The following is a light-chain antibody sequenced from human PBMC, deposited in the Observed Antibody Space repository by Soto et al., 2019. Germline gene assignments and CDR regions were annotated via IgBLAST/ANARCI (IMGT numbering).Light chain of an antibody. CDR1: SGHSTYI. Sequence: QPVLPQSSSASASLGSSVKLTCTLSSGHSTYIIAWHQQQPGKAPRYLMKLEGSGSYNRGSGIPDRFSGSSSGADRYLTISNLQFEDEADYYCETWDTNVVVFGGGTQLTVL. J-gene: IGLJ2*01. CDR2: LEGSGSY. CDR3: ETWDTNVVV. V-gene: IGLV4-60*02.